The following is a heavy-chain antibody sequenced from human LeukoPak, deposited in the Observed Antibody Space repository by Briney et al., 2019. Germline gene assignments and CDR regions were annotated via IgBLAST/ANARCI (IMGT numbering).Heavy chain of an antibody. CDR1: GLTFSSSA. CDR3: ARGWMGVPAAIFDY. CDR2: ISDDGNDK. J-gene: IGHJ4*02. V-gene: IGHV3-30*14. Sequence: PGKSLRLSCAASGLTFSSSAMHWVRQASDKGLEWVATISDDGNDKHYTDSVKGRFTISRDNSKNTLYLQMNSLRAEDTAVYYCARGWMGVPAAIFDYWGQGTLVTVSS. D-gene: IGHD2-2*01.